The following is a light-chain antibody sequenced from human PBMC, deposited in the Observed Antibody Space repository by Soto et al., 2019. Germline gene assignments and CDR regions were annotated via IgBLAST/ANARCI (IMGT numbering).Light chain of an antibody. J-gene: IGLJ3*02. CDR3: QSYDNSLSGWV. Sequence: QSVMTQPPSVSGAPGQRVTISCTGNRSNIGAGYDVHWYLQLPGTAPKLLIYGNSNRPSGVPDRFSGSKSGTSASLAITGLQAEDEADYYCQSYDNSLSGWVFGGGTKLTVL. CDR2: GNS. V-gene: IGLV1-40*01. CDR1: RSNIGAGYD.